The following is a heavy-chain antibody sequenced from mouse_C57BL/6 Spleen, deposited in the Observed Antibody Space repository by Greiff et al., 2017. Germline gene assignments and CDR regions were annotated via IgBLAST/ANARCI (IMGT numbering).Heavy chain of an antibody. J-gene: IGHJ2*01. V-gene: IGHV5-4*01. CDR2: ISDGGSYT. D-gene: IGHD1-1*01. CDR3: ARDKTTVVATRGYFDY. Sequence: EVMLVESGGGLVKPGGSLKLSCAASGFTFSSYAMSWVRQTPEKRLEWVATISDGGSYTYYPDNVKGRFTISRDNAKNNLYLQMSHLKSEDTAMYYCARDKTTVVATRGYFDYWGQGTTRTVSS. CDR1: GFTFSSYA.